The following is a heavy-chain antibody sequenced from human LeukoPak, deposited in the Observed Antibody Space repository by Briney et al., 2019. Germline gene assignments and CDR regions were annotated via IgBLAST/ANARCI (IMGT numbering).Heavy chain of an antibody. D-gene: IGHD3-16*02. CDR3: ARSRLLSQTSYSYYCSMDV. CDR2: ISSSSSTI. J-gene: IGHJ6*03. Sequence: GGSLRLSCAAPGFPFSSYSMNWVRQAPGKGLEWVSYISSSSSTIYYADSVKGRFTISRDNAKNSLYLQRNSLRAEDTAVYYCARSRLLSQTSYSYYCSMDVWGKGTTGTAYS. V-gene: IGHV3-48*04. CDR1: GFPFSSYS.